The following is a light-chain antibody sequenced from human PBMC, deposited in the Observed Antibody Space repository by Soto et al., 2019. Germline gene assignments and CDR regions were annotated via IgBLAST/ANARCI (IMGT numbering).Light chain of an antibody. CDR1: QSVGNN. V-gene: IGKV3-15*01. CDR2: GIS. Sequence: EMVLTQSPATLSVSPGQGATLSCRASQSVGNNLAWYQVKPGQGPRLLIYGISTRAAGVPARFSGSGSGTEFTLTISNLQSEDFAVYYCQQYTHQPTMYTSGLGTKLEIK. J-gene: IGKJ2*01. CDR3: QQYTHQPTMYT.